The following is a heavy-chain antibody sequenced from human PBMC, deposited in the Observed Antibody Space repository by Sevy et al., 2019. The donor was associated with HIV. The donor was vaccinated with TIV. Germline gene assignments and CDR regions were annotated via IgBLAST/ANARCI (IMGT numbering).Heavy chain of an antibody. V-gene: IGHV3-11*05. Sequence: GGSLRLSCVASGFIFRDRYMSWIRQAPGKGLEWVSFIRSRRSEINYADSVKGRFTVSRDKAKNALYLQMNSLRAEDTAVYYCAGAFMPVASAGTGALGVWGQGTAVTVSS. D-gene: IGHD6-13*01. CDR2: IRSRRSEI. CDR1: GFIFRDRY. CDR3: AGAFMPVASAGTGALGV. J-gene: IGHJ6*02.